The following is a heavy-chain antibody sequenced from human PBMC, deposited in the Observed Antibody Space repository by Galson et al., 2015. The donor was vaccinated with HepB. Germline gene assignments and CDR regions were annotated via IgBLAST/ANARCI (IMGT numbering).Heavy chain of an antibody. Sequence: SLRLSCAASGFTFSSYWMSWVRQAPGKGLEWVANIKQDGSEKYYVDSVKGRFTISRDNAKNSLYLQMNSLRAEDTAVYYCARVFFAWHIVVVTATYFDYWGQGTLVTVSS. CDR3: ARVFFAWHIVVVTATYFDY. V-gene: IGHV3-7*01. CDR2: IKQDGSEK. CDR1: GFTFSSYW. D-gene: IGHD2-21*02. J-gene: IGHJ4*02.